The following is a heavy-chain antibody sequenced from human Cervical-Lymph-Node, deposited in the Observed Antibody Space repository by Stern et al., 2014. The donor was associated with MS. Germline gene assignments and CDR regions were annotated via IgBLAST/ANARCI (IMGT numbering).Heavy chain of an antibody. D-gene: IGHD2-2*01. CDR1: GYTFRSYA. V-gene: IGHV1-3*04. CDR3: ARGYCSSTTCYAEDWYSYNGMDV. Sequence: QVQLVQSGAEVKKPGASVKVSCKASGYTFRSYAMYWVRQAPGQRLECMGWINTDNGDTKYSQNFQGRITITRDTSASTASMELSSLRSEDTAVYYCARGYCSSTTCYAEDWYSYNGMDVWGQGTTVTVSS. J-gene: IGHJ6*02. CDR2: INTDNGDT.